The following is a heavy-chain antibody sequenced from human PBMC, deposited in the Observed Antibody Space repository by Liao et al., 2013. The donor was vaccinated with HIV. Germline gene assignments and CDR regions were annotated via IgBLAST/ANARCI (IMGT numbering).Heavy chain of an antibody. CDR3: ARQRVLMGFDAFDI. Sequence: QVLLQESGPGLVKPSQTLSLTCTVSGYSVSSGDYYWTWIRQPAGKGLEWIGRLYTSGSFNYNPSFKSRVAMSIDTSKSQFSLTLNSVTAADTAVYYCARQRVLMGFDAFDIWGKGQWSPSLQ. CDR2: LYTSGSF. J-gene: IGHJ3*02. V-gene: IGHV4-61*02. CDR1: GYSVSSGDYY. D-gene: IGHD3-10*01.